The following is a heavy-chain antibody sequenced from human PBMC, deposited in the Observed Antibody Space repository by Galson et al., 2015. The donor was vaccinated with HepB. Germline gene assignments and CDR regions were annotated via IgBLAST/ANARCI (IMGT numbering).Heavy chain of an antibody. CDR2: INPNSGGT. CDR3: ARVDSGWPGDYYYGMDV. D-gene: IGHD6-19*01. Sequence: SVKVSCKASGYTFTGYYMHWVRQAPGQGLEWMGWINPNSGGTNYAQKFQGWVTMTRDTSISTAYMELSRLRSDDTAVYYCARVDSGWPGDYYYGMDVWGQGTTVTVSS. V-gene: IGHV1-2*04. CDR1: GYTFTGYY. J-gene: IGHJ6*02.